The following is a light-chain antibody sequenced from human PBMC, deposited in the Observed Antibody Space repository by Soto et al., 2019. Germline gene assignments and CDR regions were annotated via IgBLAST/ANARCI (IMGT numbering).Light chain of an antibody. V-gene: IGKV1-12*01. CDR1: QDIRSW. CDR3: QQTSTAPFT. J-gene: IGKJ3*01. Sequence: DIHMTQSPSSVSASVGDSVTFTCRASQDIRSWLAWYQQKPGKAPKLLLYAASILQSGVPSRFSGSGSGTEFTLTISSLQPEDFATYFCQQTSTAPFTFGPGTKVDFK. CDR2: AAS.